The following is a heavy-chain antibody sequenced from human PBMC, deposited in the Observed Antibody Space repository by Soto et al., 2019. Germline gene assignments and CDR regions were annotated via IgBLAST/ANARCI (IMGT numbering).Heavy chain of an antibody. CDR2: ISYDGSNK. CDR1: GFTFSSYA. CDR3: ARDILVVVNLYGMDV. Sequence: QVQLVESGGGVVQPGRSLRLSCAASGFTFSSYAMHWVRQAPGKGLEWVAVISYDGSNKYYADSVKGRFTISRDNSKITLYLQMNSLRAEDTAVYYCARDILVVVNLYGMDVWGQGTTVTVSS. V-gene: IGHV3-30-3*01. D-gene: IGHD3-22*01. J-gene: IGHJ6*02.